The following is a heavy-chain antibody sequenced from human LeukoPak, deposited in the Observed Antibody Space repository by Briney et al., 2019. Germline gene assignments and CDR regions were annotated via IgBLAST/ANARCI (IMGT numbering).Heavy chain of an antibody. V-gene: IGHV3-66*01. CDR2: IYYDGRT. CDR3: AKGTRLHTPYRDYYYYYMDV. Sequence: GGSLRLSCAVSGFSVTKDFMTWVGQVPGKGLNWVAVIYYDGRTVYAGSVKGRFTISRDNSKNTLYLQMNSLRAEDTAVYYCAKGTRLHTPYRDYYYYYMDVWGKGTTVTVSS. J-gene: IGHJ6*03. CDR1: GFSVTKDF. D-gene: IGHD4-11*01.